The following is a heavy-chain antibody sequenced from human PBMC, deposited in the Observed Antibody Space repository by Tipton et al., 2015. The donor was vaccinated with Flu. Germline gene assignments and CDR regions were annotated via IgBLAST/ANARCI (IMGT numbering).Heavy chain of an antibody. CDR1: GDSISSRYY. CDR3: ARHTGDSVRGVIDY. Sequence: LRLSCTVSGDSISSRYYWAWIRQPPGNGLEWIGNIYRTGSTYYNPSLKSRVTISVDTSKNQFSLRLSSVTAADTAVYYCARHTGDSVRGVIDYWGQGTLVTVSS. D-gene: IGHD3-10*02. V-gene: IGHV4-38-2*02. J-gene: IGHJ4*02. CDR2: IYRTGST.